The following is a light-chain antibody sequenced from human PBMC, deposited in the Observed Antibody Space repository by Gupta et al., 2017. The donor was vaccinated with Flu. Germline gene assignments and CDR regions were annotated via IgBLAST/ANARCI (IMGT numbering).Light chain of an antibody. Sequence: PSSLSSSVGDRVTITCRASQSIATYLPWHRQKPAKAPALLIYGASNLQSGVPSRFSGSGSGTDFTLTISSLQPEDFATYYCQQSYSNPPTFGQGTKVEVK. V-gene: IGKV1-39*01. CDR2: GAS. CDR1: QSIATY. J-gene: IGKJ1*01. CDR3: QQSYSNPPT.